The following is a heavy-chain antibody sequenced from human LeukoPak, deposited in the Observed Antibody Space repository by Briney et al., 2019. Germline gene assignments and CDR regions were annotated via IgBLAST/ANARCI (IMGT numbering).Heavy chain of an antibody. CDR3: ARTIAQYSNTWLYFYYGLDV. Sequence: QPGGSLRLSCTASGFTFGGYAMTWVRQAPGKGLEWVSSISSGSEDTYYADSVKGRFTISRDNSKSALYLQMSSLRAEDTAVYYCARTIAQYSNTWLYFYYGLDVWGQGTTVTVAS. V-gene: IGHV3-23*01. CDR1: GFTFGGYA. D-gene: IGHD1-7*01. J-gene: IGHJ6*02. CDR2: ISSGSEDT.